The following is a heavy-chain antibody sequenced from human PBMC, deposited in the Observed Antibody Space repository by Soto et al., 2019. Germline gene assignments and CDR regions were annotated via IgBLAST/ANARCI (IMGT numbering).Heavy chain of an antibody. D-gene: IGHD6-13*01. V-gene: IGHV4-59*01. Sequence: SETLSLTCTVSGGSFSPNDWAWIRQPPGKGLEWVGYIYYSGTTRYNPSLKSRVTISVDTSKNQFSLKLSSVTAADTAVYYCARVTSSWGLVSYFDYWGQGTLVTVSS. CDR3: ARVTSSWGLVSYFDY. J-gene: IGHJ4*02. CDR2: IYYSGTT. CDR1: GGSFSPND.